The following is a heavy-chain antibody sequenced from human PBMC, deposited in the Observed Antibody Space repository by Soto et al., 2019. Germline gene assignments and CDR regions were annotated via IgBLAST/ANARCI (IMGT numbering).Heavy chain of an antibody. V-gene: IGHV3-21*01. CDR3: ARGSIVVVPAAMER. Sequence: EVQLVESGGGLVKPGGSLRLSCAASGFTFSSYSMNWVRQAPGKGLEWVSSISSSSSYIYYADSVKGRFTISRDNAKNSLYRQMNSLRAEDTAVYYCARGSIVVVPAAMERWGQGTLVTVSS. J-gene: IGHJ4*02. CDR1: GFTFSSYS. CDR2: ISSSSSYI. D-gene: IGHD2-2*01.